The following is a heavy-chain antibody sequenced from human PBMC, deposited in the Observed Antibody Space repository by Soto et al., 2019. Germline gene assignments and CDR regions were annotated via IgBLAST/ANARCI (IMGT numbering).Heavy chain of an antibody. CDR2: ISAYNGNT. D-gene: IGHD6-6*01. V-gene: IGHV1-18*01. CDR3: ARDWRSSSYYFDY. J-gene: IGHJ4*02. CDR1: GYTFTSYA. Sequence: ASVKVSCKASGYTFTSYAISWVRQAPGQGLEWMGWISAYNGNTNYPQKLQGRVTMTTDTSTNTAYMELRSLRSDDTAVYYCARDWRSSSYYFDYWGQGTLVNVSS.